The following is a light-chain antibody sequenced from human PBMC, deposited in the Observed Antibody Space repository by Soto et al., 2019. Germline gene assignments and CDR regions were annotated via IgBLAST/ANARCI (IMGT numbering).Light chain of an antibody. CDR1: SSDVGGYNY. J-gene: IGLJ1*01. CDR3: SSYTSSRTLV. Sequence: QSVLTQPASVSGSPGQSITISCTGTSSDVGGYNYVSWYQQHPGKAPKLMIYDVSNRPSGVSNRFSCSKSGNTASLTISGLQAEDEADYYCSSYTSSRTLVFGTG. V-gene: IGLV2-14*01. CDR2: DVS.